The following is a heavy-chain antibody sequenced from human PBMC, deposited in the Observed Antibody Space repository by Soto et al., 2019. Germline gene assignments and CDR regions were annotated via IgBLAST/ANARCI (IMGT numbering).Heavy chain of an antibody. V-gene: IGHV3-53*01. D-gene: IGHD1-1*01. CDR3: ASWHEREHAYDV. Sequence: DVQLVESGGGLIQPGESLRLSCAAFGLTVSGTKYVAWVRQAPGNGLEWVAALYDVFGSFYADSVKGRFTTSSDRSKSTVYLQMNVLLPDDTAVYYCASWHEREHAYDVWGKGTTVIVSS. CDR2: LYDVFGS. J-gene: IGHJ3*01. CDR1: GLTVSGTKY.